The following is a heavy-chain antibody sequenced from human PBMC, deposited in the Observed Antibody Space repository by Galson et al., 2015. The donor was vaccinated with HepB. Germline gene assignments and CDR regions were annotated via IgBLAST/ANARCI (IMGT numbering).Heavy chain of an antibody. V-gene: IGHV3-30*04. CDR1: GFTFSSYA. D-gene: IGHD6-19*01. CDR2: ISYDGSNK. Sequence: SLRLSCAASGFTFSSYAMHWVRQAPGKGLEWVAVISYDGSNKYYADSVKGRFTISRDNSKNTLYLQMNSLRAEDTAVYYCARVDSSGWYGWLNYWGQGTLVTVSS. J-gene: IGHJ4*02. CDR3: ARVDSSGWYGWLNY.